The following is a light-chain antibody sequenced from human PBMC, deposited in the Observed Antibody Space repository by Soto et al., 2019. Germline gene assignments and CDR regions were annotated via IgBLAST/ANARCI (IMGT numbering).Light chain of an antibody. CDR2: GAS. CDR3: QQYTTSPFT. V-gene: IGKV3-20*01. J-gene: IGKJ3*01. CDR1: QSVGSNY. Sequence: EIVLTQSPGTLSLSPGERATLYCRASQSVGSNYLAWYQQKPGQAPRVLIYGASSRATGIPDRFSGSGSGAAFTLTISRLAPKDFAVYYCQQYTTSPFTFVPGTKVHI.